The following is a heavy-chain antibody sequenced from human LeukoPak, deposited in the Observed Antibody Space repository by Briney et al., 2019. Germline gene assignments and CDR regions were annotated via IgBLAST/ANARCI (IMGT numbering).Heavy chain of an antibody. CDR2: ISGSGGST. CDR3: AKTGSGSGWSLDYYGMDV. Sequence: GGSLRLSCAASGFTFSSYAMSWVRQAPGKGLEWVSAISGSGGSTYYADSVKGRFTISRDNSKNTLYLQMNSLRAEDTAVYYCAKTGSGSGWSLDYYGMDVWGQGTTVTVSS. D-gene: IGHD6-19*01. V-gene: IGHV3-23*01. CDR1: GFTFSSYA. J-gene: IGHJ6*02.